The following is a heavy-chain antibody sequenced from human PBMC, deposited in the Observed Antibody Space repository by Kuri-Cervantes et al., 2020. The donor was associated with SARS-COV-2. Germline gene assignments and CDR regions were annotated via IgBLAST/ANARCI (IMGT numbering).Heavy chain of an antibody. CDR2: IYTSGST. J-gene: IGHJ6*03. Sequence: SETLSLTCTVSGGSISSYYWSWIRQPAGKGLEWIGRIYTSGSTNYNPSLKSRVTMSVDTSKNQFSLKLSSVTAADTAVYYCARGSTVTRNYYYYYYMDVWGKGTTVTVSS. V-gene: IGHV4-4*07. CDR3: ARGSTVTRNYYYYYYMDV. D-gene: IGHD4-11*01. CDR1: GGSISSYY.